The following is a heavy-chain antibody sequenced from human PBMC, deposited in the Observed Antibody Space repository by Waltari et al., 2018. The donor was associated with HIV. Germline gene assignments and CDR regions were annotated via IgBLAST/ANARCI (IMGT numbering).Heavy chain of an antibody. Sequence: QVQLQQWVAGLLKPSETLSLTCAVYGGSFSGYYWSWIRQPPGKGLEWIGEINHSGSTNDNPSLKSRVTISVDTSKNQCSLKLSSVTAADTAVYYCARGVYYYDSSGNYYYGMDVWGQGTTVTVSS. CDR3: ARGVYYYDSSGNYYYGMDV. J-gene: IGHJ6*02. V-gene: IGHV4-34*01. D-gene: IGHD3-22*01. CDR1: GGSFSGYY. CDR2: INHSGST.